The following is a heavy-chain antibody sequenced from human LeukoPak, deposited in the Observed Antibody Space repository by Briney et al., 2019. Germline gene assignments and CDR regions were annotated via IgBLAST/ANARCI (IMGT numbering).Heavy chain of an antibody. Sequence: GGSLRLSCAASGFTFSSYNMNWVRQAPGKGLEWVANIKQDGSEKYYVDSVKGRFTISRDNAKNSLYLQMNSLRAEDTAVYYCARAWTGYSYGDYWGQGTLVTVSS. CDR3: ARAWTGYSYGDY. CDR2: IKQDGSEK. V-gene: IGHV3-7*03. D-gene: IGHD5-18*01. CDR1: GFTFSSYN. J-gene: IGHJ4*02.